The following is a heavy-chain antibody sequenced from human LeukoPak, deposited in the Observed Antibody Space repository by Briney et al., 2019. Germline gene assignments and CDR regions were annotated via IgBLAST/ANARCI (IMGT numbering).Heavy chain of an antibody. CDR3: AKGSTRAGIVATILYYFDY. CDR2: ISGSGGST. CDR1: GFTFSSYA. D-gene: IGHD5-12*01. Sequence: GGSLRLSCAASGFTFSSYAMSWVRQAPGKGLEWVSAISGSGGSTYYADSVKGRFTISRDNSKNTLYLQMNSLRAEDTAVYYCAKGSTRAGIVATILYYFDYWGQGTLVTVSS. V-gene: IGHV3-23*01. J-gene: IGHJ4*02.